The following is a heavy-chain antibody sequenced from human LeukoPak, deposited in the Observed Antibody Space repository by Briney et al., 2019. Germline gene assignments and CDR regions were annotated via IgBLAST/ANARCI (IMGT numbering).Heavy chain of an antibody. CDR1: GFTVSSNY. Sequence: PGGSLRLSCAASGFTVSSNYMSWVRQAPGKGLEWVSVIYSGGSTYYADSVKGRFTISRDNSKNTLYLQMNSLRAEDTAVYYCARTPYGDYVPHYFDYWGQGTLVTVSS. CDR3: ARTPYGDYVPHYFDY. J-gene: IGHJ4*02. D-gene: IGHD4-17*01. V-gene: IGHV3-66*01. CDR2: IYSGGST.